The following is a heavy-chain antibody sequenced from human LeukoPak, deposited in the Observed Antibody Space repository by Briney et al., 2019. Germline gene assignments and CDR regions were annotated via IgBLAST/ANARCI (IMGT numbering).Heavy chain of an antibody. D-gene: IGHD1-1*01. Sequence: KTSETLSLTCTVSGGSISTYYWSWIRQPPGQGLEWIGYVHYSGITDYNPSLQSRVTISVDTSKSQFSLKLSSVTAADTAVYYCASQLGGTTFHWGQGTLVTVSS. CDR1: GGSISTYY. V-gene: IGHV4-59*01. CDR3: ASQLGGTTFH. J-gene: IGHJ4*02. CDR2: VHYSGIT.